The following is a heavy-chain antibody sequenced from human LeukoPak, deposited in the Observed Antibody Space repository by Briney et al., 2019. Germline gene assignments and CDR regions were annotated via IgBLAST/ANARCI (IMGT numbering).Heavy chain of an antibody. CDR3: ARAVRLQSVLFDY. V-gene: IGHV1-2*02. CDR2: INPNSGGT. J-gene: IGHJ4*02. CDR1: GYTFTGYY. D-gene: IGHD4-11*01. Sequence: GASVKVSCKASGYTFTGYYMHWVRQAPGQGLEWMGWINPNSGGTNYAQKFQGRVTMTRDTSISTAYMELSRLRSDDTAVYYCARAVRLQSVLFDYWGQGTLVTVSS.